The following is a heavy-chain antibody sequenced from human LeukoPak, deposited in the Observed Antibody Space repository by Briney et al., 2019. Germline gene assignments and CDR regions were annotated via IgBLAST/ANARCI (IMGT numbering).Heavy chain of an antibody. V-gene: IGHV3-74*01. Sequence: LTGGSLRLSCAASGFTFSSYWMHWVRQAPGKGLVWVSRINSDGSSTSYADSVKGRFTISRDNAKNTLYLQMNSLRAEDTAVYYCARITYYYDSSGFVDYFDYWGQGTLVTVSS. CDR2: INSDGSST. CDR3: ARITYYYDSSGFVDYFDY. J-gene: IGHJ4*02. CDR1: GFTFSSYW. D-gene: IGHD3-22*01.